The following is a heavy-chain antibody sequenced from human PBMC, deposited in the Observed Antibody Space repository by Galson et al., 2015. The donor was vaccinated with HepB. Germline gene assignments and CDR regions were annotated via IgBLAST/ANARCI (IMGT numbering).Heavy chain of an antibody. CDR2: INAGNGNT. CDR1: GYTFTSYA. Sequence: SVKVSCKASGYTFTSYAMHWVRQAPGQRLEWMGWINAGNGNTKYSQKFQGRVTITRDTSASTAYMELSSLRSEDTAVYYCARSRTVMGGSYPNWFDPWGQGTLVTVSS. CDR3: ARSRTVMGGSYPNWFDP. V-gene: IGHV1-3*01. J-gene: IGHJ5*02. D-gene: IGHD1-26*01.